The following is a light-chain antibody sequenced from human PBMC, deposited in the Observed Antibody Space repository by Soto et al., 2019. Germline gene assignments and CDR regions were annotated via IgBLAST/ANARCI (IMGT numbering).Light chain of an antibody. V-gene: IGKV3D-20*01. CDR1: QSVRSNY. J-gene: IGKJ1*01. Sequence: EIVLAQSPATLCLSPGERATLSCGARQSVRSNYLAWYQQKPGLAPRLLIFDASIRATGIPDRFSGSGSGTHFTLTINRLEPEDFAVYYCQQYGSSGTFGQGTKVDIK. CDR2: DAS. CDR3: QQYGSSGT.